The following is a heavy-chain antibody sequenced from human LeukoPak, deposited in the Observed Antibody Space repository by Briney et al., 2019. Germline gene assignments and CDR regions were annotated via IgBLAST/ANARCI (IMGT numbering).Heavy chain of an antibody. V-gene: IGHV4-59*12. Sequence: SETLSLTCTVSGGSISSYYWSWIRQPPGKGLEWIGYIYYSGSTKYNPSLKSRVTISVDTSKNQFSLKLTSVTAADTAVYYCAREPTARGSRSFFDYWGQGTLVTVSS. J-gene: IGHJ4*02. CDR1: GGSISSYY. CDR2: IYYSGST. CDR3: AREPTARGSRSFFDY. D-gene: IGHD6-13*01.